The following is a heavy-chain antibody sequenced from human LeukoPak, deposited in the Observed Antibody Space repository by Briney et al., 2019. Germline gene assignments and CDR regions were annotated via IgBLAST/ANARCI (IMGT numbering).Heavy chain of an antibody. CDR1: GYTFTNHN. CDR2: IYPGDSHV. J-gene: IGHJ4*02. CDR3: ARLDEGFYYDGGGFLY. Sequence: GESLKISCSGSGYTFTNHNIAWVRQMPGKGLEFMGIIYPGDSHVTYSPSFQGQVTISADKSVSTTYLQWSSLKASDTAIYYCARLDEGFYYDGGGFLYWGQGTLLAVSS. V-gene: IGHV5-51*01. D-gene: IGHD3-22*01.